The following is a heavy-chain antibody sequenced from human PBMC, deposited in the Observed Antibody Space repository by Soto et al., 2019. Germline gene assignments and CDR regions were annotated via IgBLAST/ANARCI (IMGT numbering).Heavy chain of an antibody. D-gene: IGHD3-10*01. V-gene: IGHV5-10-1*01. CDR1: GYSFTTYW. Sequence: GESLKISCKASGYSFTTYWISWVRQMPGKRLEWMGRIDPSDSYTNYNPSFQGHVTLSAAKSINTAYLQWSSLKASDTAMYYCARHVGSGAKFDSWGQATLVTVSS. CDR2: IDPSDSYT. CDR3: ARHVGSGAKFDS. J-gene: IGHJ4*02.